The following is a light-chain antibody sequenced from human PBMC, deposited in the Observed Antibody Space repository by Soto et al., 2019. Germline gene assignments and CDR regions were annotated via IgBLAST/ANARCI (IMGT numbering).Light chain of an antibody. V-gene: IGKV3-11*01. Sequence: EIVLTQSPATLSLSPGERATLSRRASQSVSSYLAWYQQKPGQAPRLLIYDASNRATGIPARFSGSGSGTDFTLTISSLEPEDFAVYYCQQRSNWPPVFGQGTKVEIK. CDR3: QQRSNWPPV. J-gene: IGKJ1*01. CDR2: DAS. CDR1: QSVSSY.